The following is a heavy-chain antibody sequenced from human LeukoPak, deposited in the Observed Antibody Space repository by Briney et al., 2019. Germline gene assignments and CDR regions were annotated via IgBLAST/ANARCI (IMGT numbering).Heavy chain of an antibody. CDR3: TWMATICSVDY. V-gene: IGHV3-15*01. CDR1: GLTFSDAW. J-gene: IGHJ4*02. CDR2: IRNDRIT. Sequence: PGGSLRLSCVLSGLTFSDAWMSWVRQAPGKGLEWVGRIRNDRITDYAAPVQGRFSISRDNSKNTFYLQMNSLRTEDTGMYFCTWMATICSVDYWGQGTLVTVSS. D-gene: IGHD5-12*01.